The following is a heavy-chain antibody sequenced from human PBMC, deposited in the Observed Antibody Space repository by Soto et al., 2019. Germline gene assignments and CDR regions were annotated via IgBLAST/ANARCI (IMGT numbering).Heavy chain of an antibody. J-gene: IGHJ4*02. V-gene: IGHV1-3*01. Sequence: QLQFVQSGAEVKEPGASVKVSSKASGYTFTNFGIHWVRQAPGQSVEWMGWIIAGNGNTKYSQKFQGRVTITRDTSATTFYMELGSLIPEDTAVYYCARTYYYESSGSMASTFEYWGQGTLVTVSS. D-gene: IGHD3-22*01. CDR1: GYTFTNFG. CDR2: IIAGNGNT. CDR3: ARTYYYESSGSMASTFEY.